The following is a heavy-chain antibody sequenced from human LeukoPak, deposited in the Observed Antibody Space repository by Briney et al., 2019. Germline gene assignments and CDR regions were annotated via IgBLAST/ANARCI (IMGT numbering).Heavy chain of an antibody. Sequence: SETLSLTCTVSGGSISSYYWSWIRQPPGKGLEWIGYIYYSGSTNYNPPLKSRVTISVDTSKNQFSLKLSSVTAADTAVYYCARYSYDILTGYPKGWFDPWGQGTLVTVSS. CDR2: IYYSGST. CDR1: GGSISSYY. V-gene: IGHV4-59*01. J-gene: IGHJ5*02. D-gene: IGHD3-9*01. CDR3: ARYSYDILTGYPKGWFDP.